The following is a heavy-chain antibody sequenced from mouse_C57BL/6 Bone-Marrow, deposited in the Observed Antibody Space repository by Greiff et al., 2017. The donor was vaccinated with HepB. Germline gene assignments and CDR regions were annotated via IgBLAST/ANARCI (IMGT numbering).Heavy chain of an antibody. Sequence: EVQVVESGGGLVKPGGSLKLSCAASGFTFSSYAMSWVRQTPEKRLEWVATISDGGSYTYYPDNVKGRFTISRDNAKNNLYLQMSHLKSEDTAMYYCARGLLRPWYFDVWGTGTTVTVSS. CDR2: ISDGGSYT. CDR1: GFTFSSYA. J-gene: IGHJ1*03. D-gene: IGHD1-2*01. V-gene: IGHV5-4*01. CDR3: ARGLLRPWYFDV.